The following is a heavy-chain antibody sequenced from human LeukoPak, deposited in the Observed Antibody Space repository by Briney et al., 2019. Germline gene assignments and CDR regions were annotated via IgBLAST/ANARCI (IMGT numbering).Heavy chain of an antibody. V-gene: IGHV3-7*03. CDR1: GINFSTYW. CDR3: ARRGVLDY. J-gene: IGHJ4*02. Sequence: GGPLRLSCEASGINFSTYWMSWVRQAPGKGLEWVAYIKHDGSEKYYVDSVKGRFTISRDNAKNSLYLQMNSLRAEDTAVYYCARRGVLDYWGQGTLVTVSS. D-gene: IGHD3-10*01. CDR2: IKHDGSEK.